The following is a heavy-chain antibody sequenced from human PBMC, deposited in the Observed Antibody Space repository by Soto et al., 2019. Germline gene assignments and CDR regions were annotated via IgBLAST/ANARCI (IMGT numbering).Heavy chain of an antibody. D-gene: IGHD6-13*01. J-gene: IGHJ6*02. CDR1: GYTFTSYD. V-gene: IGHV1-8*01. Sequence: ASVKVSCKASGYTFTSYDINWVRQATGQGLEWMGWMNPNSGNTGYAQKFQGRVTMTRNTSISTAYMELSRLRSEDTAVYYCARSASSSCYYYYYYGMDVWGQGTTVTVSS. CDR3: ARSASSSCYYYYYYGMDV. CDR2: MNPNSGNT.